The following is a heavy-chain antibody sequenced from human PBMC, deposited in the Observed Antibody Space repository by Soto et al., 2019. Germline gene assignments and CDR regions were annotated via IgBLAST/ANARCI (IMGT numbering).Heavy chain of an antibody. CDR1: GGSFSGYY. CDR2: INHSGST. Sequence: SETLSLTCAVYGGSFSGYYWSWIRQPPGKGLKWIGEINHSGSTNCNPSLKSRVTISVDTSKNQFSLKLSSVTAADTAVYYCARLPNHPYYYTDAFDIWGQGTMVTVSS. J-gene: IGHJ3*02. V-gene: IGHV4-34*01. D-gene: IGHD3-10*01. CDR3: ARLPNHPYYYTDAFDI.